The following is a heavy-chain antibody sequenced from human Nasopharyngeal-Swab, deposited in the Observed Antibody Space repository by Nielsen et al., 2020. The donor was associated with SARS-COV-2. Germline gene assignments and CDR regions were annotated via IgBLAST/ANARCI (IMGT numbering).Heavy chain of an antibody. V-gene: IGHV4-59*01. D-gene: IGHD3-16*01. CDR1: GGSISGYS. Sequence: SETLSLTCTVSGGSISGYSWSWIRQPPGEGLEWIGYIYYSGSTNYNPSLGSRVTISVDTSKNQFSLHLTSVAAADTAMYYCARRTSYDHFDHWGQGILVTVSS. CDR2: IYYSGST. CDR3: ARRTSYDHFDH. J-gene: IGHJ4*02.